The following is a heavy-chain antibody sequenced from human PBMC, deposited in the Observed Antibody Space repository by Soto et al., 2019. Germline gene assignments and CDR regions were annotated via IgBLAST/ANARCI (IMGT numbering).Heavy chain of an antibody. CDR3: AREKGIEVRHYTFDI. CDR2: IRQDGSEK. Sequence: GGSLRLSCAASGFSFSSYWMSWVRQAPGKGLEWVANIRQDGSEKYYVGSVKGRFTISRDNVKNSLYLQMNSLRAEDTAVYYCAREKGIEVRHYTFDIWGLGTMVTVSS. D-gene: IGHD6-6*01. V-gene: IGHV3-7*01. J-gene: IGHJ3*02. CDR1: GFSFSSYW.